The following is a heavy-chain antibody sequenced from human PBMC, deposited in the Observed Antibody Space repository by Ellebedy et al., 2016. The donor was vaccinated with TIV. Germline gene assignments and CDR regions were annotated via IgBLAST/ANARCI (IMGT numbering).Heavy chain of an antibody. CDR1: GFTFSSFA. D-gene: IGHD6-13*01. CDR3: VKAWHSSSWYTNWFDP. V-gene: IGHV3-64D*09. J-gene: IGHJ5*02. Sequence: GGSLRLSCSASGFTFSSFAMHWVRQAPGKGLEFVSAIYSNGGTTNYADSVKGRFTISRDNSKNTLYLQMSSLRPEDTAVYYCVKAWHSSSWYTNWFDPWGQGTLVTVSS. CDR2: IYSNGGTT.